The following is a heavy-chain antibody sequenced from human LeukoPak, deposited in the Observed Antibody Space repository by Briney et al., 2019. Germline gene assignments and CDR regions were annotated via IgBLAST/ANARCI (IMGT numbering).Heavy chain of an antibody. J-gene: IGHJ5*02. V-gene: IGHV1-69*01. CDR2: IIPIFGTA. CDR3: ARGLPAAIVWNWFDP. D-gene: IGHD2-2*01. Sequence: SVKVSCKASGGTFSSYAISWVRQAPGQGLEWMGGIIPIFGTANYAQKFQGRVTITADESTSTAYMELSSLRSEDTSVYYCARGLPAAIVWNWFDPWGQGTLVTVSS. CDR1: GGTFSSYA.